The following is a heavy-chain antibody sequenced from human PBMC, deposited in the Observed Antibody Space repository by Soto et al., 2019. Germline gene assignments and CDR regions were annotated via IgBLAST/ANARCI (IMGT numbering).Heavy chain of an antibody. Sequence: ASVKVSCKASGYPFTNYCIHWVRQASGQGLEWMGWIYAGEGKTRYAQKFQGRVTITSDQSANTAYMELSSLKSEATAVYYCATVRRRLRIFGLANPGYNWG. V-gene: IGHV1-3*01. J-gene: IGHJ1*01. CDR2: IYAGEGKT. D-gene: IGHD3-3*02. CDR1: GYPFTNYC. CDR3: ATVRRRLRIFGLANPGYN.